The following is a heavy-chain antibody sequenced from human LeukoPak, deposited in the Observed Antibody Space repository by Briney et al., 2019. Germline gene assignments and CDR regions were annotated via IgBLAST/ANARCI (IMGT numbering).Heavy chain of an antibody. CDR3: AKDEYYYDSSGYASQH. CDR1: GFTFSSYA. CDR2: ISGSGGST. J-gene: IGHJ1*01. D-gene: IGHD3-22*01. V-gene: IGHV3-23*01. Sequence: GASLRLSCAASGFTFSSYAMSWVRQAPGKGLEWVSAISGSGGSTYYADSVKGRFTISRDNSKNTLYLQMNSLRAEDTAVYYCAKDEYYYDSSGYASQHWGQGTLATVSS.